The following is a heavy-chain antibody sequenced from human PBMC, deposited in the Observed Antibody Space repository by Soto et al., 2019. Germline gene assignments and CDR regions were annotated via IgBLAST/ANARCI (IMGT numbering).Heavy chain of an antibody. V-gene: IGHV3-23*01. CDR2: ISGSGGST. CDR3: AKDLSDDYGDYVSSDAFDI. D-gene: IGHD4-17*01. J-gene: IGHJ3*02. Sequence: EAQLLESGGGLVQPGGSLRLSCAASGFTFSSYAMSWVRQAPGKGLEWVSAISGSGGSTYYADSVKGRFTISRDNSKNTLYLQMNSLRAEDTAVYYCAKDLSDDYGDYVSSDAFDIWGQGTMVTVSS. CDR1: GFTFSSYA.